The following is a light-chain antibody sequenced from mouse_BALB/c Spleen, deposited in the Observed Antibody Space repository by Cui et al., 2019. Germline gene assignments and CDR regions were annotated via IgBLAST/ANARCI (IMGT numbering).Light chain of an antibody. CDR1: SSVSY. Sequence: VPSHSPAFMSAPPGEKVTITCSASSSVSYMYWYQQKPGSSPRLLIYDTSNLTSGVPVRFSGSGSGTSYSLTISRMGAEDAATDYCQQWSSYPLTFGAGTKLELK. V-gene: IGKV4-55*01. CDR3: QQWSSYPLT. J-gene: IGKJ5*01. CDR2: DTS.